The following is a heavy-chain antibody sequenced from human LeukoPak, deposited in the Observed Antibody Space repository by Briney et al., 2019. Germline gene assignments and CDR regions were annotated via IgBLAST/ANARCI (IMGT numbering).Heavy chain of an antibody. Sequence: SETLSLTCAVYGGSFSGYYWSWIRQPPGKGLEWIGEINHSGSTNYNPSLKSRVTISVDTSKNQFSLKLSSVTAADTAVYYCALCSEAAFDIWGQGTMVTVSS. D-gene: IGHD2-15*01. CDR1: GGSFSGYY. CDR3: ALCSEAAFDI. CDR2: INHSGST. V-gene: IGHV4-34*01. J-gene: IGHJ3*02.